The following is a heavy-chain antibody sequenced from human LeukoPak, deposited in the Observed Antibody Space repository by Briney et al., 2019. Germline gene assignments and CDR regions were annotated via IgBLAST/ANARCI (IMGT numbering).Heavy chain of an antibody. J-gene: IGHJ4*02. V-gene: IGHV3-30-3*01. CDR2: ISYDGSNK. D-gene: IGHD6-13*01. CDR3: ARPVSSSWFDY. CDR1: GFTFSSYW. Sequence: PGGSLRLSCAVSGFTFSSYWMSWVRQAPGKGLEWVAVISYDGSNKYYADSVKGRFTISRDNSKNTLYLQMNSLRAEDTAVYYCARPVSSSWFDYWGQGTLVTVSS.